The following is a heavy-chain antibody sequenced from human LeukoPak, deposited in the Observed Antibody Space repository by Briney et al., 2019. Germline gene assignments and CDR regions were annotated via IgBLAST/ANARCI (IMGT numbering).Heavy chain of an antibody. CDR2: IYSGSGST. CDR3: ARLISGRLGSGRRVT. V-gene: IGHV4-38-2*02. Sequence: SETLSLTCSVTGYSIINGYYWGWIRQPPGKGLDWIGSIYSGSGSTYYSPSLKSRVTISVDTSKNQFSLKLNSVTAPDTAVYYCARLISGRLGSGRRVTWGRGTMVTVSS. J-gene: IGHJ5*02. D-gene: IGHD3-10*01. CDR1: GYSIINGYY.